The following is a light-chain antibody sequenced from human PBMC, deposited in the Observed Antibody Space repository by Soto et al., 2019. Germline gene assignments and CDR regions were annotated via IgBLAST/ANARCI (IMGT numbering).Light chain of an antibody. CDR2: GAS. J-gene: IGKJ4*02. V-gene: IGKV3-11*01. CDR3: QQRSSWPLT. Sequence: EIVLTQSPATLSXXXXXXXXXXXRASQSLSKSLVWYQQKPGQAPRLLIDGASNRATGIPARFSGSGSGTDFTLTISSLEPEDFAVYFCQQRSSWPLTFGGGTKVDI. CDR1: QSLSKS.